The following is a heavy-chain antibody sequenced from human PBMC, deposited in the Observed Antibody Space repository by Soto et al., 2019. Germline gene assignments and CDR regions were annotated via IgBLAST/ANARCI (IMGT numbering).Heavy chain of an antibody. J-gene: IGHJ4*02. V-gene: IGHV3-49*04. Sequence: GGSLRLSCTASGFNFGDYATHWVRQAPGKGLEWVGLIRAKAHGGTIDYAASVRGRFTISRDDSKSIAYLQMNSLKTDDTALYYCTRAHSSSPLDYWGQGTRVTVSS. CDR3: TRAHSSSPLDY. CDR2: IRAKAHGGTI. CDR1: GFNFGDYA. D-gene: IGHD6-13*01.